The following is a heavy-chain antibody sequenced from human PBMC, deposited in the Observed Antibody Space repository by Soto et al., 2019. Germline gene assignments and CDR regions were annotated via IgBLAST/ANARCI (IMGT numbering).Heavy chain of an antibody. CDR1: GGSISSSSYY. J-gene: IGHJ4*02. V-gene: IGHV4-39*01. CDR2: IYYSGST. CDR3: ARHTPAATHHTFDYLTHFDY. Sequence: QLQLQESGPGLVKPSETLSLTCTVSGGSISSSSYYWGWIRQPPGTGLEWIGSIYYSGSTYYNPSLKIRVTIAVDTSKNQFSLKLSAVTAADTAVYDCARHTPAATHHTFDYLTHFDYWGQGTLVAVSS. D-gene: IGHD3-16*01.